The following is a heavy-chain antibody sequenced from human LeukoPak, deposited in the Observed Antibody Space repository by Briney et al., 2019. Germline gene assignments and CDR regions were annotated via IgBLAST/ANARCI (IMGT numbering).Heavy chain of an antibody. CDR1: GYTFTSYG. CDR2: ISAYNGNT. CDR3: ARDLPGVASSAYGGPSKDY. D-gene: IGHD4-23*01. Sequence: ASVKVSCKASGYTFTSYGISWVRQGHGQGLEWMGWISAYNGNTNYAQKLQGRVTMTTDTSTSTAYMELRSLRSDDTAVYYCARDLPGVASSAYGGPSKDYWGQGTLVTVSS. V-gene: IGHV1-18*01. J-gene: IGHJ4*02.